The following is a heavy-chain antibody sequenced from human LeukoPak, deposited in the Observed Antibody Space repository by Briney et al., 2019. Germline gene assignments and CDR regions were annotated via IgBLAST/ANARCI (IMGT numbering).Heavy chain of an antibody. J-gene: IGHJ4*02. CDR2: INTDGTST. CDR3: ARGGGYYYYDSAFDY. V-gene: IGHV3-74*01. CDR1: GFTFSSYW. D-gene: IGHD3-22*01. Sequence: GGSLRLSCAASGFTFSSYWMHWVRQAPGKGLVWVSRINTDGTSTSYADSVKGRFTISRDNAKSTPYLQMNSLRAEDTAVYYCARGGGYYYYDSAFDYWGQGTLVTVSS.